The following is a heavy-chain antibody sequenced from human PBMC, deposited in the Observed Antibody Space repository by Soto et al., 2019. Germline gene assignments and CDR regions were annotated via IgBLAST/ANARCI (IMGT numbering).Heavy chain of an antibody. D-gene: IGHD3-22*01. CDR3: AKETYYYDSSGYNLMHYFDY. CDR2: ISGSGGST. J-gene: IGHJ4*02. V-gene: IGHV3-23*01. CDR1: GFTFSSYA. Sequence: PGGSLRLSCAASGFTFSSYAMSWVRQAPGKGLEWVSAISGSGGSTYYADSVKGRFTISRDNSKNTLYLQMNSLRAEDTAVYYCAKETYYYDSSGYNLMHYFDYWGQGTLVTVSS.